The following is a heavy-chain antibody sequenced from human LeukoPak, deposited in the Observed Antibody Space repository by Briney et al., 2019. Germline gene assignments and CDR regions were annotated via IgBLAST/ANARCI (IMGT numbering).Heavy chain of an antibody. CDR3: AREPTVTLTSV. D-gene: IGHD4-11*01. CDR1: GGSFSDYY. V-gene: IGHV4-34*01. CDR2: INHSGST. J-gene: IGHJ4*02. Sequence: SETLSLTRAVYGGSFSDYYWSWIRQPPGKGLEWIGEINHSGSTNYNPSLKSRVTISVDTSKNQFSLKLRSVTAADTAVYYCAREPTVTLTSVWGQGTLVTVSS.